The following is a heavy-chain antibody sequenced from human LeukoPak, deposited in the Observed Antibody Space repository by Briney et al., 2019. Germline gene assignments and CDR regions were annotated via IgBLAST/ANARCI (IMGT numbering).Heavy chain of an antibody. CDR3: ARASRTRGYSYGYAY. CDR2: MNPNSGNT. D-gene: IGHD5-18*01. J-gene: IGHJ4*02. CDR1: GYTFTSYD. Sequence: ASVKVSCKASGYTFTSYDINWVRQATGQGLEWMGWMNPNSGNTGYAQKFQGRVTITRNTSISTAYMELSSLRSEDTAVYYCARASRTRGYSYGYAYWGQGTLVTVSS. V-gene: IGHV1-8*03.